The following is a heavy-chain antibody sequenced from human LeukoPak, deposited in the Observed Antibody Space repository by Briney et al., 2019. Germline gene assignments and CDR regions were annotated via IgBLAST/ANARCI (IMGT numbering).Heavy chain of an antibody. CDR3: ARQGIRGQWLVHFDY. CDR1: GASISSYY. Sequence: PWETLSLTCSVSGASISSYYWSWIRQSPGKGPEWIGYIYYSGTTNYNPSLKSRVTISIDTSKNQFSLKLISVTAADTAVYYCARQGIRGQWLVHFDYWGQGTLVTVSS. V-gene: IGHV4-59*08. CDR2: IYYSGTT. J-gene: IGHJ4*02. D-gene: IGHD6-19*01.